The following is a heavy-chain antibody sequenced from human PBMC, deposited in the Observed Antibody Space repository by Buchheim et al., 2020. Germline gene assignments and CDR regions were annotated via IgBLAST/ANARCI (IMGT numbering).Heavy chain of an antibody. V-gene: IGHV3-74*01. J-gene: IGHJ4*02. CDR3: ARVLRDGYNSGTFYFDY. CDR1: GFTFSNSW. Sequence: EVQLVESGGGLVQPGGSLRLSCAASGFTFSNSWIHWVRQSPEKGLEWVSRSNGVGTITTCADSVKGRFTISRDNGKNTLYLQMNSLRAEDTAMYYCARVLRDGYNSGTFYFDYWGQGTL. CDR2: SNGVGTIT. D-gene: IGHD5-24*01.